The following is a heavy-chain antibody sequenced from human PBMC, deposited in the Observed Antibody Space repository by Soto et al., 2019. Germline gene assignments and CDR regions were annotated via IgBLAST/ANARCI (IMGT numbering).Heavy chain of an antibody. CDR1: GFTFSSYS. J-gene: IGHJ6*02. Sequence: GGSLRLSCAASGFTFSSYSMNWVRQAPGKGLEWVSSISSSSYIYYADSVKGRFTISRDNAKNSLYLQMNSLRAEDTAVYYCARDVHSYGRNYGMDVWGQGTTVTVSS. CDR3: ARDVHSYGRNYGMDV. V-gene: IGHV3-21*01. CDR2: ISSSSYI. D-gene: IGHD5-18*01.